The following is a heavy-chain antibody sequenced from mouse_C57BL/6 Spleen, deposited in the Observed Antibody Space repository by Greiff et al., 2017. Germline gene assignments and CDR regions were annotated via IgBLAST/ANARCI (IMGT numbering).Heavy chain of an antibody. V-gene: IGHV5-9*01. D-gene: IGHD1-1*01. J-gene: IGHJ1*03. Sequence: EVMLVESGGGLVKPGGSLKLSCAASGFTFSSYTMSWVRQTPEQRLEWVATISGGGGNTYYPDSVKGRFTISRDNAKNTLYLQMSSLRSEDTALYYCARQGYYGSSNWYCDVGGTGTTVTGSS. CDR1: GFTFSSYT. CDR3: ARQGYYGSSNWYCDV. CDR2: ISGGGGNT.